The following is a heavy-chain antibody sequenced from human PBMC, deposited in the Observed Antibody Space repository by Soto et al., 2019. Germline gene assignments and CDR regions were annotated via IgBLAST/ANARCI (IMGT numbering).Heavy chain of an antibody. V-gene: IGHV3-33*01. D-gene: IGHD6-13*01. CDR3: ARAEGIAAAGKD. Sequence: GGSLRLSCAASGFTFSSYGMHWVRQAPGKGLEWVAVIWYDGSNKYYADSVKGRFTISRDSSKNTLYLQMNSPRAEDTAVYYCARAEGIAAAGKDWGQGTLVTVSS. J-gene: IGHJ4*02. CDR2: IWYDGSNK. CDR1: GFTFSSYG.